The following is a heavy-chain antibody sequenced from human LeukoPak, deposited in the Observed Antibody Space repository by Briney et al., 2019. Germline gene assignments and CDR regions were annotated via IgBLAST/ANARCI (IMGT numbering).Heavy chain of an antibody. CDR2: ISSSSSYI. V-gene: IGHV3-21*01. Sequence: GGSLRLTCAASGFTFSSYSMNWVRQAPGKGLEWVSSISSSSSYIYYADSVKGRFTISRDNAKNSLYLQMNSLRAEDTAVYYCAISSGWYNPFDYWGQGTLVTVSS. J-gene: IGHJ4*02. D-gene: IGHD6-19*01. CDR1: GFTFSSYS. CDR3: AISSGWYNPFDY.